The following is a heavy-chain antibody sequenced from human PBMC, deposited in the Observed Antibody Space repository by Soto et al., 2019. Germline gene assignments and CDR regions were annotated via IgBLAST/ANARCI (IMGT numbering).Heavy chain of an antibody. CDR1: GFTFSSYG. CDR2: IWFDGSNK. V-gene: IGHV3-33*01. J-gene: IGHJ4*02. Sequence: QVQLVESGGGVVQPGRSLRLSCAASGFTFSSYGMQWVRQAPGKGLEWVAVIWFDGSNKFYADSVKGRFTISRDNSKNTVSLQMNSLRDEDSAAYYCATTGPYGGQGTLVTVSS. CDR3: ATTGPY.